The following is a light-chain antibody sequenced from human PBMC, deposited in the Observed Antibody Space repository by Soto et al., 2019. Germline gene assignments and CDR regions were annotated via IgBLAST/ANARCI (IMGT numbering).Light chain of an antibody. V-gene: IGKV1D-12*01. Sequence: DIQMYQSPSSVSASVGDRVTISCQASQGISRSLAWYQQKPGKAPKLLIYAASSLQSGVPSRFSGSGFGTDFTLTISSLQPEDSAIYYCQQADTFPITFGQGTRLEIK. CDR3: QQADTFPIT. CDR2: AAS. CDR1: QGISRS. J-gene: IGKJ5*01.